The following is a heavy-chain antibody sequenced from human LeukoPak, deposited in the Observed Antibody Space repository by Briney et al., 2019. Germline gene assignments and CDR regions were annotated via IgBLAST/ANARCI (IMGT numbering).Heavy chain of an antibody. V-gene: IGHV4-61*02. D-gene: IGHD4-23*01. CDR1: GGSISSGSYY. CDR2: IYSSGSS. J-gene: IGHJ4*02. CDR3: ARDRTYGGNSGFDY. Sequence: PSETLSLTCTVSGGSISSGSYYWSWIRQPAGKGLEWIGRIYSSGSSSYNPSLKSRVTMSVDTSKNQFSLNLTSVTAADTAVYYCARDRTYGGNSGFDYWGQGTLVTVSS.